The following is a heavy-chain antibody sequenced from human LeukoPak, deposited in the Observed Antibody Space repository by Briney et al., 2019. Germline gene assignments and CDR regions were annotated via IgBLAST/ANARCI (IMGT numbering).Heavy chain of an antibody. CDR2: IYYSGST. Sequence: SETLSLTCTVSGGSISSGDYYWSWIRQPPGKGLEWIGYIYYSGSTYYNPSLKSRVTISVDTSKNQFSLKLSSVTAADTAVYYCARSRSSGYYYRPLWGQGTLVTVSS. CDR1: GGSISSGDYY. J-gene: IGHJ4*02. D-gene: IGHD3-22*01. V-gene: IGHV4-30-4*08. CDR3: ARSRSSGYYYRPL.